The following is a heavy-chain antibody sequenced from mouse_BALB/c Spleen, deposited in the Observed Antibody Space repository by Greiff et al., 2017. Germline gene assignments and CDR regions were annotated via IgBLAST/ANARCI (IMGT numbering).Heavy chain of an antibody. CDR2: ISYSGST. V-gene: IGHV3-2*02. CDR3: ASHGNYRYFDV. J-gene: IGHJ1*01. CDR1: GYSITSDYA. Sequence: EVKLVESGPGLVKPSQSLSLTCTVTGYSITSDYAWNWIRQFPGNKLEWMGYISYSGSTSYNPSLKSRISITRDTSKNQFFLQLNSVTTEDTATYYCASHGNYRYFDVWGAGTTVTVSS. D-gene: IGHD2-1*01.